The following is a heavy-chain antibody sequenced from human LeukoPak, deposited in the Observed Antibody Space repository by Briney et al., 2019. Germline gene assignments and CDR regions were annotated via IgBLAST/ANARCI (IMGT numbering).Heavy chain of an antibody. V-gene: IGHV3-30*04. Sequence: PGRSLRLSCAASGFTFSSYAMHWVRQAPGKGLEWVAVISYDGSNKYYADSVKGRFTISRDNSKNTLYLQMNSLRAEDTAVYYCARGPLGYSSSWYVDYWGQGTLVTVSS. CDR1: GFTFSSYA. CDR2: ISYDGSNK. D-gene: IGHD6-13*01. J-gene: IGHJ4*02. CDR3: ARGPLGYSSSWYVDY.